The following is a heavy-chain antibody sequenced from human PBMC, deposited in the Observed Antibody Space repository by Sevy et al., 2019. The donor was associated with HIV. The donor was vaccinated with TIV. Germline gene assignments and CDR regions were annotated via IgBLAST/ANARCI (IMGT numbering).Heavy chain of an antibody. D-gene: IGHD5-18*01. J-gene: IGHJ4*02. V-gene: IGHV3-23*01. CDR2: ITGGGDST. CDR1: EFTVSTYA. Sequence: GGSLRLSCAASEFTVSTYAINWVRQAPGEGLEWVSAITGGGDSTYYAYSVKGRFTVSRDNSKNVVYLQMNSLRAEDTAVYYCAAGDTSMVTDLDYWGQGTLVTVSS. CDR3: AAGDTSMVTDLDY.